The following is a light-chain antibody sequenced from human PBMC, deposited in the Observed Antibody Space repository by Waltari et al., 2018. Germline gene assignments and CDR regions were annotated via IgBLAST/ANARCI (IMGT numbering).Light chain of an antibody. V-gene: IGLV1-51*02. CDR3: GTWDSSLSGAV. Sequence: SVLTQPPSVSAAPGQRVTISCSGGSSNIGNNYVSWYRQFPGTAPKLLIYEDSERPSGIPGRFSGSKSGTSATLDITGLQAGDEADYYCGTWDSSLSGAVFGGDTHLTVL. J-gene: IGLJ7*01. CDR2: EDS. CDR1: SSNIGNNY.